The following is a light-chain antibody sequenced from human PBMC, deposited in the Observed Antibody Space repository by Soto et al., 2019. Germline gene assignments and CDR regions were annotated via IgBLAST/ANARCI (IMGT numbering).Light chain of an antibody. CDR1: SSDVGGYNY. V-gene: IGLV2-14*01. Sequence: QSALTQPASVSGSPGQSITISCTGTSSDVGGYNYVSWFQQHPDKAPKLIIYAVTNRPSGVSSRFSGSKSANTASLTISGLQAEDEADYYCSSYTTVSTLGVVFGGGTKLTVL. CDR2: AVT. CDR3: SSYTTVSTLGVV. J-gene: IGLJ2*01.